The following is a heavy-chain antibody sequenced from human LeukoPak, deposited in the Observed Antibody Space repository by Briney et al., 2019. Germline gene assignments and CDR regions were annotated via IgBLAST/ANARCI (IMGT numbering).Heavy chain of an antibody. CDR1: GYTFTSYG. Sequence: GASVKVSCKAPGYTFTSYGITWVRQAPGQGLEWLGWVSAYNGNTNYAQKLQGRVTMTTDTSTSTAYMELRSLRSDDTAVYYCARDCAYCGGDCYLGYWGQGTLVTVSS. J-gene: IGHJ4*02. D-gene: IGHD2-21*02. CDR3: ARDCAYCGGDCYLGY. CDR2: VSAYNGNT. V-gene: IGHV1-18*01.